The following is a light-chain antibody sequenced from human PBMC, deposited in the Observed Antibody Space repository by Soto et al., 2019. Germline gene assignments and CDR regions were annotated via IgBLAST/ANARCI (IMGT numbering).Light chain of an antibody. V-gene: IGLV2-23*02. CDR1: SSDVGTYNL. J-gene: IGLJ1*01. Sequence: QSVLTQPASVSGSPGQSITISCTATSSDVGTYNLVSWFQQHPGKAPKLMIYDVSKRPSGVSTRFSDSKSGNTASLEISGLQCEDESDYYCCSYAGSVYVFGTGTKVTVL. CDR3: CSYAGSVYV. CDR2: DVS.